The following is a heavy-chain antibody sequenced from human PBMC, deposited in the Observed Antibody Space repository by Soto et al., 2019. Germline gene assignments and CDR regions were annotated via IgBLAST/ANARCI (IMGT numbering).Heavy chain of an antibody. CDR2: INPSGGST. CDR3: ATVPAISYSSGWPTFDY. V-gene: IGHV1-46*01. CDR1: GYTFTSYY. D-gene: IGHD6-19*01. Sequence: ASVKVSCKASGYTFTSYYMHWVRQAPGQGLEWMGIINPSGGSTSYAQKFQGRVTMTRDTSTSTVYMELSSLRSEDTAVYYCATVPAISYSSGWPTFDYWGQGTLVTVSS. J-gene: IGHJ4*02.